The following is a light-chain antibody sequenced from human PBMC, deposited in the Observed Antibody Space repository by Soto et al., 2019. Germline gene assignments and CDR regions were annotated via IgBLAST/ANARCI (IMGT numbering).Light chain of an antibody. CDR1: SSNIGSNT. CDR2: SNN. CDR3: AAWDDSLNGWV. J-gene: IGLJ3*02. Sequence: QLVLTQPPSASGTPGQRVTISCSGSSSNIGSNTVNWYQQLPGTAPKLLIFSNNQRPSGVPDRFSGSKSGTSASLAISGLQSEDEADYSCAAWDDSLNGWVFGGGTKLTVL. V-gene: IGLV1-44*01.